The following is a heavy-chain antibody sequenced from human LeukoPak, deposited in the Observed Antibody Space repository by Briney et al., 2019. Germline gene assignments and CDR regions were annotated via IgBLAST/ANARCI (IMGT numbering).Heavy chain of an antibody. Sequence: ETLSLTCTVSGGSISGYYWSWIRQPPGKGLEWIGYIYYSGSTNYNPSLKSRVTISVDTSKNQFSLKLSSVTAADTAVYYCARAKDSYYYYYYMDVWGKGTTVTVSS. CDR3: ARAKDSYYYYYYMDV. V-gene: IGHV4-59*01. D-gene: IGHD3/OR15-3a*01. J-gene: IGHJ6*03. CDR1: GGSISGYY. CDR2: IYYSGST.